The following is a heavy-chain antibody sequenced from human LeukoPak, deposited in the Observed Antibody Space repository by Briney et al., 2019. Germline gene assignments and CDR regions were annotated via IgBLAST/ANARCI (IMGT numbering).Heavy chain of an antibody. J-gene: IGHJ4*02. CDR2: IYYSGST. D-gene: IGHD7-27*01. Sequence: SETLSLTCTVSGASVSSGSYYWTWIRQPPGKGLEWIGYIYYSGSTNSNPSLKSRVTKSVDTSKNQFSPKLNSVTAADTAVYYCARETGDGTFWGQGTLVTVSS. V-gene: IGHV4-61*01. CDR3: ARETGDGTF. CDR1: GASVSSGSYY.